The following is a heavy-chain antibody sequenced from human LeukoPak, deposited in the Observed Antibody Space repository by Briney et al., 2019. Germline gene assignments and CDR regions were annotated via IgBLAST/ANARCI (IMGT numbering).Heavy chain of an antibody. CDR3: ARDGDYVSWYFDL. CDR1: GGSISRYY. V-gene: IGHV4-4*07. CDR2: IYTSGST. J-gene: IGHJ2*01. D-gene: IGHD4-17*01. Sequence: PSETLSLTCTVSGGSISRYYWSWIRQPAGKGPEWIGRIYTSGSTNYNPSLKSRVTMSVDTSKNQFSLKLSSVTAADTAVYYCARDGDYVSWYFDLWGRGTLVTVSS.